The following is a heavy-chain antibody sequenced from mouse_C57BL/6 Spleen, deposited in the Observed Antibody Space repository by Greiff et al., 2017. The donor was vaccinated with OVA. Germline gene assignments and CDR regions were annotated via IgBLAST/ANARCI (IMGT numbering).Heavy chain of an antibody. J-gene: IGHJ3*01. CDR1: GYSFTGYY. CDR3: ARRDYDYDWFAY. V-gene: IGHV1-42*01. CDR2: INPSTGGT. Sequence: VQLQQSGPELVKPGASVTISCKASGYSFTGYYMNWVKQSPEKSLEWIGEINPSTGGTTYNQKFKAKATLTVDKSSSTAYMQLKSLTAEDSAVYYCARRDYDYDWFAYWGQGTLVTVSA. D-gene: IGHD2-4*01.